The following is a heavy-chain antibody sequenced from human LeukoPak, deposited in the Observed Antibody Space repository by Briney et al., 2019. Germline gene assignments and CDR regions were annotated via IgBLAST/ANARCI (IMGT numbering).Heavy chain of an antibody. D-gene: IGHD4-23*01. CDR1: GGTFSSHE. CDR3: ARGWLADSTVVTPYNY. Sequence: SVKVSCKASGGTFSSHEISWVRQATGQGLEWMGGITPMFGIAKYAQKFQGRVTISAVESMSTVHMELSSLRSEDTAKYYCARGWLADSTVVTPYNYWGQGTVVTVSS. V-gene: IGHV1-69*13. CDR2: ITPMFGIA. J-gene: IGHJ4*02.